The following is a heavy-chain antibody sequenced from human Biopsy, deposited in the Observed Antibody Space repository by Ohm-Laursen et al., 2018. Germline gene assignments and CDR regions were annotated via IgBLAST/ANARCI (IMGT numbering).Heavy chain of an antibody. CDR2: GTGSGRST. CDR1: GFTFSGYA. V-gene: IGHV3-23*01. J-gene: IGHJ5*02. Sequence: SLRLSCAASGFTFSGYAMSWVRQGPEKGLEWVSVGTGSGRSTYSTDSVKGRFSISRDNSKNTLYLRMNSLRVEDTAVYYCAKGRSGGTGHGNWLDPWGQGTLVIVSS. CDR3: AKGRSGGTGHGNWLDP. D-gene: IGHD3-10*01.